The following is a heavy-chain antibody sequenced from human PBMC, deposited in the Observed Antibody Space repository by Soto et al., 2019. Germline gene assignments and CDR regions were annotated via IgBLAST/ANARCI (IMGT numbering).Heavy chain of an antibody. CDR3: ARHVVRRYTFDY. V-gene: IGHV4-39*01. J-gene: IGHJ4*02. D-gene: IGHD2-2*01. Sequence: SETLSLTCTVSGGSISSSSYYWGWIRQPPGKGLEWIGSIYYSGSTYYNPSLKSRVTISVDTSKNQFSLKLSSVTAADTAVYYCARHVVRRYTFDYWGQGTLVTVSS. CDR1: GGSISSSSYY. CDR2: IYYSGST.